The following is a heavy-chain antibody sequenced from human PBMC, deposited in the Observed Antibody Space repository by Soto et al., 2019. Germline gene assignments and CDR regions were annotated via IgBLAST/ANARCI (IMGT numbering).Heavy chain of an antibody. D-gene: IGHD1-26*01. V-gene: IGHV3-30*18. CDR1: GFTFSYYY. CDR3: AKPERGSYSIGWFDR. J-gene: IGHJ5*02. Sequence: GGSLRLSGAASGFTFSYYYIHWVRQAPCKGLEWVAGISDSGVNTYYADSVQGRFTISRDNSKKMLYLQMSSLRAEDTGVYYCAKPERGSYSIGWFDRFCRRTLVTV. CDR2: ISDSGVNT.